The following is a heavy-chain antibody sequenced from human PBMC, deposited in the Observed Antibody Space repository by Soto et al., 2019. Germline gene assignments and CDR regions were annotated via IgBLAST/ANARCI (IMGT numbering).Heavy chain of an antibody. D-gene: IGHD3-9*01. V-gene: IGHV4-34*01. Sequence: SETLSLTCAVYGGSFSGYYWSWIRQPPGKGLEWIGEINHSGSTNYNPSLKSRVTISVDTSKNQFPLKLSSVTAADTAVYYCARGGTGYFSYYYYYYMAVWGKGTTVTVSS. CDR2: INHSGST. CDR3: ARGGTGYFSYYYYYYMAV. J-gene: IGHJ6*03. CDR1: GGSFSGYY.